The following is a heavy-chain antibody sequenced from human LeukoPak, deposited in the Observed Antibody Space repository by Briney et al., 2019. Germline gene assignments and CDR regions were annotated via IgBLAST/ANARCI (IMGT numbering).Heavy chain of an antibody. CDR1: GGTFSSYA. Sequence: SVKVSCKASGGTFSSYAISWVRQAPGQGLEWMGGIIPIFGTANYAQKFQGRVTITADKSTSTAYMELSSLRSEDTAVYYCARGSHYYDSSGTPIGYYYYYMDVWGKGTTVTVSS. CDR3: ARGSHYYDSSGTPIGYYYYYMDV. J-gene: IGHJ6*03. V-gene: IGHV1-69*06. D-gene: IGHD3-22*01. CDR2: IIPIFGTA.